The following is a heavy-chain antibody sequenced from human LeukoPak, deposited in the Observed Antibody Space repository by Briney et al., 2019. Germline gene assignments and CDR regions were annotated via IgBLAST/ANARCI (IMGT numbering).Heavy chain of an antibody. J-gene: IGHJ4*02. CDR3: ARDHYDSSGYYPNEFDY. CDR1: GGTFSSYA. Sequence: GSSVKVSCKASGGTFSSYAISWVRQAPGQGLEWMGRIIPILGIANYAQKLQGRVTITADKSTSTAYMELSSLRSEDTAVYYCARDHYDSSGYYPNEFDYWGQGTLVSVSS. D-gene: IGHD3-22*01. CDR2: IIPILGIA. V-gene: IGHV1-69*04.